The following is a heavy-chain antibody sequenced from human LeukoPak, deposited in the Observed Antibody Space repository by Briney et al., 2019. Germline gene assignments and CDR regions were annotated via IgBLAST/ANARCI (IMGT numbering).Heavy chain of an antibody. Sequence: GGSLRPSCAGSGFTFSRYWMHWVRQGPGKGLEWLSRINGDGSSTTNVDFVKGRFTISRDNSMNTLFLQMDSLRVEDTAVYYCEKDSSRKDAYSGDDPYWGQGTLVSVSS. J-gene: IGHJ4*02. CDR2: INGDGSST. CDR3: EKDSSRKDAYSGDDPY. CDR1: GFTFSRYW. V-gene: IGHV3-74*03. D-gene: IGHD5-12*01.